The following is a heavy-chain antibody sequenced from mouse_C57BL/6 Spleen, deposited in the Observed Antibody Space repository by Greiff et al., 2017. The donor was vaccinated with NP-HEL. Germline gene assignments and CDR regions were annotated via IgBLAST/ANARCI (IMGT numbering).Heavy chain of an antibody. D-gene: IGHD1-1*01. J-gene: IGHJ1*03. V-gene: IGHV5-4*01. CDR3: ARAYGSSYLWYFDV. CDR1: GFTFSSYA. Sequence: DVHLVESGGCLVKPGGSLKLSCAASGFTFSSYAMSWVRQTPEKRLEWVATISDGGSYTYYPDNVKGRFTISRDNAKNNLYLQMSHLKSEDTAMYYCARAYGSSYLWYFDVWGTGTTVTVSS. CDR2: ISDGGSYT.